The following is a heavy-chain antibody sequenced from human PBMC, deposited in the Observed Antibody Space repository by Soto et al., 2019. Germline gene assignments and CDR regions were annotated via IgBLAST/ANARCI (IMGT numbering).Heavy chain of an antibody. J-gene: IGHJ6*02. D-gene: IGHD6-13*01. Sequence: GGSLRLSCAASGFIFTSYSMNWVRQAPGKGLEWVSSISSSSSYIYYADSVKGRFTISRDNAKNLLYLQMSSLRAEDTAVYYCARDSGSSSDYYGMDVWGQGTTVTVSS. V-gene: IGHV3-21*01. CDR2: ISSSSSYI. CDR3: ARDSGSSSDYYGMDV. CDR1: GFIFTSYS.